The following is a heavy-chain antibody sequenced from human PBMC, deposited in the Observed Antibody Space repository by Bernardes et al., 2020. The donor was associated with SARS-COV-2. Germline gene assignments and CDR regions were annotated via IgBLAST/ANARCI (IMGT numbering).Heavy chain of an antibody. Sequence: SETLSLTCAVSGGSFSGFHWNWIRQSPVKGLEWIGEINHGGNTNYNPSLMSRVTISVDTSKNQFSLKLSSVTAADTAVYYCASTSSIAARLNYWGQGTLVTVSS. D-gene: IGHD6-6*01. V-gene: IGHV4-34*01. CDR1: GGSFSGFH. J-gene: IGHJ4*02. CDR2: INHGGNT. CDR3: ASTSSIAARLNY.